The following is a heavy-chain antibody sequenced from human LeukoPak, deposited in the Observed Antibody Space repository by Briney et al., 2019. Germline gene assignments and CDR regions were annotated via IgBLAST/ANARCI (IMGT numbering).Heavy chain of an antibody. CDR3: ARLRGYYYDY. Sequence: SETLSLTCTVSGGSISSYYWSWIRLPPGKGLEWIGYLSKSGNTNYNPSLKSRVTISVDTSKNQFSLKLSSVTAADTAVYYCARLRGYYYDYWGQGTQVTVSS. J-gene: IGHJ4*02. CDR1: GGSISSYY. CDR2: LSKSGNT. V-gene: IGHV4-59*08. D-gene: IGHD5-12*01.